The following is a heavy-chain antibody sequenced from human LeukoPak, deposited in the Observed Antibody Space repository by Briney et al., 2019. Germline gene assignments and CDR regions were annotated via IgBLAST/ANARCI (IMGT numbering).Heavy chain of an antibody. D-gene: IGHD7-27*01. CDR3: ARAGESSYNGFDK. V-gene: IGHV4-61*02. Sequence: ASETLSLTCTVSGGSISSGNYYWSWIRQPAGKGLEWIGRIYTSGSTNYNPSLKSRVTISIDTSKNQFSLKLSSVTAADTAVYYCARAGESSYNGFDKWGQGTMVTVSS. CDR1: GGSISSGNYY. CDR2: IYTSGST. J-gene: IGHJ3*02.